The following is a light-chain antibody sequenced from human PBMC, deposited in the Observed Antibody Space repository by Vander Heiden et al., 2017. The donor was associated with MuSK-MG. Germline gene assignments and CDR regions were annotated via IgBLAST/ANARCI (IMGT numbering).Light chain of an antibody. CDR3: QQDYHSPKT. CDR2: WAS. CDR1: QSVLYSYNNNNY. J-gene: IGKJ1*01. V-gene: IGKV4-1*01. Sequence: DIEMTQSPASLAVSLGERATINCKSSQSVLYSYNNNNYLAWYQQKPGQPSKLLIFWASTRGAGVPDRFSGRGSGTDFTLTISSLQAEDVAVYYCQQDYHSPKTFGQGTKLEI.